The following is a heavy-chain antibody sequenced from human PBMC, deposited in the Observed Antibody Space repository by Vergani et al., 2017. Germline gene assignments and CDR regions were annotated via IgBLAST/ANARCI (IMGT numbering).Heavy chain of an antibody. Sequence: EVQLVESGGGLVQPGRSLRLSCTASGFTFGDYAMSWVRQAPGKGLEWVGFIRSKAYGGTTEYAASVKGRFTISRDDSKSIAYLQMNSLKTEDTAVYYCAKDRRYCSGGSCSLDYWGQGTLVTVSS. V-gene: IGHV3-49*04. J-gene: IGHJ4*02. CDR3: AKDRRYCSGGSCSLDY. CDR2: IRSKAYGGTT. CDR1: GFTFGDYA. D-gene: IGHD2-15*01.